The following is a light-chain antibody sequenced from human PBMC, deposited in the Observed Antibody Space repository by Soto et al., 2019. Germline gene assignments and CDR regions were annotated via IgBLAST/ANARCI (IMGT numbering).Light chain of an antibody. J-gene: IGLJ1*01. CDR3: SSYAGSLYV. V-gene: IGLV2-8*01. CDR1: SSDVGGYNY. Sequence: QSVLTQPPSASGSPGRSVTISCTGTSSDVGGYNYVSWYQQHPGKAPKLMIYEVSKRPSGVPDRFSGSKSGNTASLTVSGLQAEDEADYYCSSYAGSLYVFGTGTKLTVL. CDR2: EVS.